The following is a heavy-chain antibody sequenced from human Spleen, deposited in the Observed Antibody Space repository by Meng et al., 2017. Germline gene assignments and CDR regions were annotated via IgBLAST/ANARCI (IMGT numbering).Heavy chain of an antibody. CDR3: ARSYGSGTYWYFDL. D-gene: IGHD3-10*01. CDR2: IYHTGST. V-gene: IGHV4-61*03. J-gene: IGHJ2*01. Sequence: VQLQVVGPGLVRPSEPLSLTCSCSDCSVSSGNYYWSWVRQPPGKGLVWIGFIYHTGSTDCNPSLKRRVTISVDTSNNHFSLKLTSVTAADTAVYYCARSYGSGTYWYFDLWGRGTLVTVSS. CDR1: DCSVSSGNYY.